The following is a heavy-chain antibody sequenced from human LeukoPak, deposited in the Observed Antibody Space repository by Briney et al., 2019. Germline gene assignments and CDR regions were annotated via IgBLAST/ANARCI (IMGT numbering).Heavy chain of an antibody. CDR1: GFTFSDHW. J-gene: IGHJ4*02. V-gene: IGHV3-74*01. Sequence: GGSLRLSCAAAGFTFSDHWMHWVRQAPGKGLVWVSRINSDGSKSIYADSVKGRFTISRDNAKNTLYLQMNSLGAEDTAVYYCAREIRAAATDYWGQGTLVTVSS. CDR2: INSDGSKS. D-gene: IGHD2-15*01. CDR3: AREIRAAATDY.